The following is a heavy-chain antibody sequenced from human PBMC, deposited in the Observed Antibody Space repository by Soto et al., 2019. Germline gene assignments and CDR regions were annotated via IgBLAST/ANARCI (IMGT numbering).Heavy chain of an antibody. CDR3: ARGEGEGVSEGRDHWFDP. V-gene: IGHV1-69*01. D-gene: IGHD3-16*01. Sequence: QVQLVQSGAEVKKPGSSVKVSCKASGGSFSSFAISWVRQAPGQGLEWMGGIIPIYGTVNYAQKFRGRVTMTADESTSTAYMERSRWRSDDTAVYDGARGEGEGVSEGRDHWFDPWGQGTLVTVSS. J-gene: IGHJ5*02. CDR2: IIPIYGTV. CDR1: GGSFSSFA.